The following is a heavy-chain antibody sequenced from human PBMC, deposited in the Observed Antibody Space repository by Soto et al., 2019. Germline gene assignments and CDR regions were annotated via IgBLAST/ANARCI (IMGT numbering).Heavy chain of an antibody. CDR3: ARGSNMITFGGVIGLAFDI. CDR2: IIPIFGTA. Sequence: SVKVSCKASGGTFSSYAISWVRQAPGQGLEWMGGIIPIFGTANYAQKFQGRVTITADESTSTAYMELSSLRSEDTAVYYCARGSNMITFGGVIGLAFDIWGQGPMVTVSS. D-gene: IGHD3-16*02. V-gene: IGHV1-69*13. J-gene: IGHJ3*02. CDR1: GGTFSSYA.